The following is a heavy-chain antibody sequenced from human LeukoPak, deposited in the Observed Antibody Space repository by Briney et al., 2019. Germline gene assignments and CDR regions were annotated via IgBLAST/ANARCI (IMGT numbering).Heavy chain of an antibody. J-gene: IGHJ1*01. CDR2: IYYSGST. Sequence: MSSETLSLTCTVSGGSISSSSYYWGWIRQPPGKGLEWIGSIYYSGSTYYNPSLKSRVTISVDTSKNQFSLKLSPVTAADTAVYYCAKAGYCSGGSCYSYFQHWGQGTLVTVSS. CDR3: AKAGYCSGGSCYSYFQH. V-gene: IGHV4-39*01. D-gene: IGHD2-15*01. CDR1: GGSISSSSYY.